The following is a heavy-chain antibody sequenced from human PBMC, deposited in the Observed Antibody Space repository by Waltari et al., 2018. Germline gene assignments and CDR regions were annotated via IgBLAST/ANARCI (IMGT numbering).Heavy chain of an antibody. CDR2: ISYDGSNK. V-gene: IGHV3-30-3*01. J-gene: IGHJ4*02. CDR1: GFTFSSYA. D-gene: IGHD3-22*01. CDR3: ARVSGVITTADY. Sequence: QVQLVESGGGVVQPGRSLRLSCAASGFTFSSYAMHWVRQAPGKGLACVAVISYDGSNKYYADSVKGRFTISRDNSKNTLYLQMNSLRAEDTAVYYCARVSGVITTADYWGQGTLVTVSS.